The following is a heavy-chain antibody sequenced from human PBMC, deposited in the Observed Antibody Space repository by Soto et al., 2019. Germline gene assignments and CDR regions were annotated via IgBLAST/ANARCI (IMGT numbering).Heavy chain of an antibody. Sequence: QVQLQESGPGLVTPSGTLSLTCAVSGASISTDNWWSWVRQPPGKGLEWIGEVHHSGRTTYSPSLMSRVDISIDKSNNEVRLNLISVTAAVTAIYYCARDGYYSSDYWGQGTLVTVSS. CDR2: VHHSGRT. D-gene: IGHD5-18*01. J-gene: IGHJ4*02. CDR3: ARDGYYSSDY. V-gene: IGHV4-4*02. CDR1: GASISTDNW.